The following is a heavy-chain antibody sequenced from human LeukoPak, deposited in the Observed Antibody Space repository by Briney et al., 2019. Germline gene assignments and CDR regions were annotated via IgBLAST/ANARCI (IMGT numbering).Heavy chain of an antibody. CDR2: IYPEDSDT. V-gene: IGHV5-51*01. Sequence: GESLKISCRASGLTFTNSWIGWVRQMPGKGLEWMAIIYPEDSDTKYSPSFQGQVTISADKSSTTAFLQWSSLKASDTAMYYCAVLQTAYDPVDSWGQGTLVTVSS. D-gene: IGHD5-12*01. CDR1: GLTFTNSW. J-gene: IGHJ4*02. CDR3: AVLQTAYDPVDS.